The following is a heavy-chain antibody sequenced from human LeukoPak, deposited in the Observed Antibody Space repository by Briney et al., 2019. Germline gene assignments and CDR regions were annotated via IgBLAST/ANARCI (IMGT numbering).Heavy chain of an antibody. Sequence: GGSLRLSCAASGFTLSGSAMHWVRQASGKGLEWVGCIRTEANSFATAYAASVEGRFTISRDDSQNTAYLQMNSLKTEDTAVYYCTRHGRGSLNVFDVWGQGTMVTVSS. D-gene: IGHD1-26*01. V-gene: IGHV3-73*01. CDR3: TRHGRGSLNVFDV. J-gene: IGHJ3*01. CDR1: GFTLSGSA. CDR2: IRTEANSFAT.